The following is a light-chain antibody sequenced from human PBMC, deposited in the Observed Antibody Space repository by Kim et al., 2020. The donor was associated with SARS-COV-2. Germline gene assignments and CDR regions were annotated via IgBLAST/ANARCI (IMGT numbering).Light chain of an antibody. CDR3: QQYVSSTGT. V-gene: IGKV3-20*01. Sequence: EIVLTQSPGTLSLSPGERATLSCRAGQSVSGNYLAWYQQKPGQAPRLLIYGTSTRATGIADRFSGSGSGTDFTLTISRLEPEDFAVYSCQQYVSSTGTFGQGTKLEI. CDR2: GTS. J-gene: IGKJ2*01. CDR1: QSVSGNY.